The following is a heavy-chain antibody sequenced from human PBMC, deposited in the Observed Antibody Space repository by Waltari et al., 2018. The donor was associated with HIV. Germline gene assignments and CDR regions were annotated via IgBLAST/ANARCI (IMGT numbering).Heavy chain of an antibody. D-gene: IGHD4-4*01. CDR2: IGSSRCYI. J-gene: IGHJ4*02. CDR3: ARGAHYGSYVGY. V-gene: IGHV3-21*01. Sequence: KLVVSGGGQVEPGWPMCFACAPCGFLFRSNIMNWVRQAPGKGLEGVSSIGSSRCYIYYADSLKGRFTMSRDNAKNSLYLQMNSLRAGDTAVYYCARGAHYGSYVGYWGQGTLVTVSS. CDR1: GFLFRSNI.